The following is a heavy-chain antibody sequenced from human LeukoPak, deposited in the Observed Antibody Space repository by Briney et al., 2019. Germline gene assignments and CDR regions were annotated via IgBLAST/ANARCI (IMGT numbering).Heavy chain of an antibody. CDR2: ISSSGSTI. Sequence: GGSLRLSCAASGFTFSDYYMSWIRQAPGKGLEWVSYISSSGSTIYYADSVKGRFTISRDNAKNSLYLQMSSLRAEDTAVYYCARAASTGYNFDYWGQGTLVTVSS. CDR1: GFTFSDYY. J-gene: IGHJ4*02. CDR3: ARAASTGYNFDY. D-gene: IGHD1-1*01. V-gene: IGHV3-11*01.